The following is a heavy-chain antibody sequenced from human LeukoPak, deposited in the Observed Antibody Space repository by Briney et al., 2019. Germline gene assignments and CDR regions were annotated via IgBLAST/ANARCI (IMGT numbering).Heavy chain of an antibody. CDR1: GGSISSSNW. D-gene: IGHD3-16*01. CDR2: IYHSGST. V-gene: IGHV4-4*02. CDR3: ARVGGAAEDY. J-gene: IGHJ4*02. Sequence: PSETLSLTCAVSGGSISSSNWWSWVRQPPGKGLEWIGEIYHSGSTNYNPSLKSRVTISVDKPKNQFSLKLSSVTAADTAVYYCARVGGAAEDYWGQGTLVTISS.